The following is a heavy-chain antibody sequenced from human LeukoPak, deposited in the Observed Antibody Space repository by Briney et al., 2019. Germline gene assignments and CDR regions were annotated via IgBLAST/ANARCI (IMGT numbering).Heavy chain of an antibody. Sequence: PSETLSLTCAVYGGSFSGYYWSWIRQPPGKGLEWIGEINHSGSTNYNPSLKSRVTISVDTSKNQFSLKLSSVTAADTAVYYCARQTFGVVDYRGQGTLVTVSS. D-gene: IGHD3-3*01. CDR1: GGSFSGYY. J-gene: IGHJ4*02. CDR3: ARQTFGVVDY. V-gene: IGHV4-34*01. CDR2: INHSGST.